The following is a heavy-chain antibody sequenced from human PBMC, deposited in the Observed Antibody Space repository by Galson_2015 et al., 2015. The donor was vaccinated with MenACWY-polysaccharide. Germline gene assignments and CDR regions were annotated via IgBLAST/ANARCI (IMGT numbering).Heavy chain of an antibody. D-gene: IGHD3-10*01. CDR2: ITNNAGKT. J-gene: IGHJ4*02. Sequence: SLRLSCAASGFAVSSRAMSWVRQAPGKAPERIAAITNNAGKTYYAHSVMGRFTLSRDSSSNTVSLQMNSLRVEDTALYFCAKDHASFGWPTFDSWGPGTLVTVSS. CDR1: GFAVSSRA. CDR3: AKDHASFGWPTFDS. V-gene: IGHV3-23*01.